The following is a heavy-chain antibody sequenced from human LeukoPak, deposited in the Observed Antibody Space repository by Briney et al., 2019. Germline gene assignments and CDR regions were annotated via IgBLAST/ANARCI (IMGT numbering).Heavy chain of an antibody. V-gene: IGHV3-64*01. CDR1: GFTFSSYA. J-gene: IGHJ4*02. Sequence: PRGSLRLSCAASGFTFSSYAMHWVRQAPGKGLEYVSAISSNGGSTYYANSVKGRFTISRDNSKNTLYLQMGSLRAEDMAVYYCARGFLGSSGYLTFDYWGQGTLVTVSS. CDR2: ISSNGGST. CDR3: ARGFLGSSGYLTFDY. D-gene: IGHD3-22*01.